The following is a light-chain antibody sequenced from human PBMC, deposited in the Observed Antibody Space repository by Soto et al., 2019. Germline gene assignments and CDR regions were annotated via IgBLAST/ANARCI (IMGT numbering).Light chain of an antibody. Sequence: EIVLTQSPGTLSLSPGERATLSCRASQSVSSNYLAWYQQKPGQAPRLLIYGASSRATGIPDRFSGSGSGTDFTLTIRRLEPEDFAVYYCQQRSNWQLTFGGGTKVDIK. CDR2: GAS. J-gene: IGKJ4*01. CDR3: QQRSNWQLT. CDR1: QSVSSNY. V-gene: IGKV3D-20*02.